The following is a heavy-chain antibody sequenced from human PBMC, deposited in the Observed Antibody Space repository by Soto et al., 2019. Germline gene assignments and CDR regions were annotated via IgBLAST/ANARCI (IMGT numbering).Heavy chain of an antibody. Sequence: SETLSLTCTVSGGSVNNDSYYWSWIRQPPGKGLEWIGYIYYTGRTNYNPSLKSRVTISLDTSRNQFSLKLNSVTAADTAVFYCAREYSNSPEAFDYWGQGALVTVSS. V-gene: IGHV4-61*01. J-gene: IGHJ4*02. CDR1: GGSVNNDSYY. D-gene: IGHD6-6*01. CDR2: IYYTGRT. CDR3: AREYSNSPEAFDY.